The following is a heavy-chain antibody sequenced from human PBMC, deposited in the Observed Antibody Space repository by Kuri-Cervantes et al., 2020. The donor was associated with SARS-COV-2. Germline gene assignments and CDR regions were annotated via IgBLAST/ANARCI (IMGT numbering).Heavy chain of an antibody. J-gene: IGHJ4*02. D-gene: IGHD6-13*01. CDR3: ARHLGSSWPAFDY. CDR2: IYHSGST. Sequence: SETLSLTCTVSGGSISSSSYYWGWIRQPPGKGLEWIGSIYHSGSTYYNPSLKSRVTISVDTSKNQFSLKLSSVTAADTAVYYCARHLGSSWPAFDYWGQGTLVTVSS. V-gene: IGHV4-39*01. CDR1: GGSISSSSYY.